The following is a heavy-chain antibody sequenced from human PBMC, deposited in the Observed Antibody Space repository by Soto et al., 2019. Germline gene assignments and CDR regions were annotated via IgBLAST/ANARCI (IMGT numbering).Heavy chain of an antibody. Sequence: HLLESVGGLVQPGGSRRLSCVASGFSFDNYAMTWVRHAPGKGLQWVSVITGSGTNAFYTDSVTGRFTISRDNSKNTLYLQMNSLSAEDTAVYYCVRVEPDVIVRRPLDQLRMYVWAQGTMVTVS. CDR2: ITGSGTNA. V-gene: IGHV3-23*01. CDR1: GFSFDNYA. D-gene: IGHD2-8*01. J-gene: IGHJ6*02. CDR3: VRVEPDVIVRRPLDQLRMYV.